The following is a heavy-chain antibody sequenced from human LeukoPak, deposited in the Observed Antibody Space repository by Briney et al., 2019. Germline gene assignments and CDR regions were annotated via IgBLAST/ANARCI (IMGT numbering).Heavy chain of an antibody. V-gene: IGHV4-39*07. D-gene: IGHD6-13*01. J-gene: IGHJ4*02. CDR1: GGSISSSSYY. Sequence: SETLSLTCTVSGGSISSSSYYWGWIRQPPGKGLEWIGSIYYSGSTYYNPSLKSRVTISVDTSKNQFSLKLSSVTAADTAVYYCASSRRAAARWGQGTLVTVSS. CDR2: IYYSGST. CDR3: ASSRRAAAR.